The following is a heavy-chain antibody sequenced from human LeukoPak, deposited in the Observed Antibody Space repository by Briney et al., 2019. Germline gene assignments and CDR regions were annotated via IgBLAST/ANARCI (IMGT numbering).Heavy chain of an antibody. CDR1: GGSSSGYY. Sequence: SETLSLTCAVYGGSSSGYYWSWIRQPPGKGLEWIGEINHSGSTNYNPSLKSRVTISVDTSKNQFSLKLSSVTAADTAVYYCARGIVAGQYFDYWGQGTLVTVSS. D-gene: IGHD5-12*01. CDR3: ARGIVAGQYFDY. V-gene: IGHV4-34*01. CDR2: INHSGST. J-gene: IGHJ4*02.